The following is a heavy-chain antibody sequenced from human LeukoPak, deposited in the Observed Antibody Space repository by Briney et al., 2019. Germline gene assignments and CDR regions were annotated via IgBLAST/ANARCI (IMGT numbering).Heavy chain of an antibody. CDR2: INTNTGNP. J-gene: IGHJ4*02. CDR3: ARAGVRYFDWLLSLDY. CDR1: GYTFTSYA. Sequence: GASVKVSCKASGYTFTSYAMNWVRQAPGQGLEWMGWINTNTGNPTYAQGFTGRFVFSLDTSVSTAYLQISSLKAEDSAVYYCARAGVRYFDWLLSLDYWGQGTLVTVSS. D-gene: IGHD3-9*01. V-gene: IGHV7-4-1*02.